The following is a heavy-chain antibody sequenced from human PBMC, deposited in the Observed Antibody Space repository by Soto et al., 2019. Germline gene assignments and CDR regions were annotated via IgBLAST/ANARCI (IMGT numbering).Heavy chain of an antibody. CDR1: GFTFISYG. D-gene: IGHD6-19*01. J-gene: IGHJ4*02. CDR3: ARDTMGEWLVHYYFDY. Sequence: QVQLVESGGGVVQPGRSLRLSCAASGFTFISYGMHWVRQAPGKGLEWVAVIWYDGSNKYYADSVKGRFTIARDNSKNTLDRQMNSLRAEDTAVYYCARDTMGEWLVHYYFDYWGQGTLVTVSS. V-gene: IGHV3-33*01. CDR2: IWYDGSNK.